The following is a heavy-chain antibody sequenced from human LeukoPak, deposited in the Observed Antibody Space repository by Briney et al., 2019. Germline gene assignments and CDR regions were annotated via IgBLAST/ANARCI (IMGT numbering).Heavy chain of an antibody. J-gene: IGHJ5*02. V-gene: IGHV3-53*01. Sequence: GGSLRLSCAASGFIVNTNYMNWVRQAPGKGLEWVSVVYADGATYYADSVKGRFTVSRDNSKNTLYLQMNSLRAEDTAVYHCANSPRILWFDPWGQGTLVTVSS. CDR2: VYADGAT. D-gene: IGHD3-3*01. CDR3: ANSPRILWFDP. CDR1: GFIVNTNY.